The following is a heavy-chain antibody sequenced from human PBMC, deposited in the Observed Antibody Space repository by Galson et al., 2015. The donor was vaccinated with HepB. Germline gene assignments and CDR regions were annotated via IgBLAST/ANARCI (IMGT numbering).Heavy chain of an antibody. V-gene: IGHV1-69*13. CDR1: GGTFSSYA. CDR2: IIPIFGTA. J-gene: IGHJ4*02. CDR3: ARGGSGWTTIDY. Sequence: SVKVSCKASGGTFSSYAISWVRQAPGQGLEWMGGIIPIFGTANYAQRFQGRVTITADESTSTAYMELSSLRSEDTAVYYCARGGSGWTTIDYWGQGTLVTVSS. D-gene: IGHD6-19*01.